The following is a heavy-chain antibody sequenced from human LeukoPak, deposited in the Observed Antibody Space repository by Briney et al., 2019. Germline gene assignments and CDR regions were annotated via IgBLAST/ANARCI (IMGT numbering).Heavy chain of an antibody. D-gene: IGHD4-17*01. CDR2: IIPILGIA. V-gene: IGHV1-69*04. CDR1: GGTFSSYA. J-gene: IGHJ5*02. Sequence: SVKVSCKASGGTFSSYAISWVRQAPGQGLEWMGRIIPILGIANYAQKFQGRVTITADKSTSTAYMELSSLRSEDTAVYYCARTLYGDYVGGNWFDPWGQGTLVTVSS. CDR3: ARTLYGDYVGGNWFDP.